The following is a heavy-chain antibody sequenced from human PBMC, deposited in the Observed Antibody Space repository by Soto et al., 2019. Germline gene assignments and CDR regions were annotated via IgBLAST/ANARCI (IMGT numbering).Heavy chain of an antibody. CDR1: GNSISVHSYY. CDR3: TRRYNWNGNYYDP. J-gene: IGHJ5*02. V-gene: IGHV4-39*01. CDR2: SYYSGTT. D-gene: IGHD1-20*01. Sequence: SETLSLTCTVSGNSISVHSYYWTWIRQPPGKGLEWIGSSYYSGTTYFNPSLKSRASISVDTSKNEFSLSLSSVTAADTAVYYWTRRYNWNGNYYDPWGPGVLVTVSS.